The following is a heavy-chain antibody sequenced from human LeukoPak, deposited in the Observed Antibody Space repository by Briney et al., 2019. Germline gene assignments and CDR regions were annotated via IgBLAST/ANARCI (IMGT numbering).Heavy chain of an antibody. CDR2: INPNSGGT. CDR1: GYTFTGYY. V-gene: IGHV1-2*06. D-gene: IGHD3-16*02. CDR3: ARGNDYVWGSYRYFDY. Sequence: ASVKVSCKASGYTFTGYYVHWVRQAPGQGLEWMGRINPNSGGTNYAQKFQDRVTMTRDTSISTAYMELSRLRSDDTAVYYCARGNDYVWGSYRYFDYWGQGTLVTVSS. J-gene: IGHJ4*02.